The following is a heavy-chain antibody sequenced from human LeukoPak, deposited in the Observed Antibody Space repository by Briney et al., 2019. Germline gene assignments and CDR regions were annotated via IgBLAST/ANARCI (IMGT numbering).Heavy chain of an antibody. J-gene: IGHJ5*02. Sequence: ASVKVSCKASGYTFTTSGMSWVRQAPGQGLEWMGWISAYNGNTVYAQKLQGRVTMTTDTSTSTAYMELRSLRSDDTAVYYCARASSTRSPPGDLWGQGTLVTVSP. CDR2: ISAYNGNT. CDR3: ARASSTRSPPGDL. V-gene: IGHV1-18*01. D-gene: IGHD1-14*01. CDR1: GYTFTTSG.